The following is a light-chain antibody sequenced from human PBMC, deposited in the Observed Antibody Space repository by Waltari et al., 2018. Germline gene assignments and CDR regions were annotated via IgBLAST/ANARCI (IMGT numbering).Light chain of an antibody. CDR1: ISHLWKYS. CDR2: DNN. Sequence: QSVFTQPHSVSAAPVQKVTISFPGCISHLWKYSVSCYHQLPGASPRLLRYDNNKRPSGIPDRFSASKSGTSATLGITGLQIGDEADYYCATWDNSLREVVFGGGTKLTVL. J-gene: IGLJ2*01. CDR3: ATWDNSLREVV. V-gene: IGLV1-51*01.